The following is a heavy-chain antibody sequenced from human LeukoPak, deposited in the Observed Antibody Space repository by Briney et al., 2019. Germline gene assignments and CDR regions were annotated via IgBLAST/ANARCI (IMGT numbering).Heavy chain of an antibody. D-gene: IGHD5-12*01. CDR3: AREGYTSGYAGAFDI. CDR2: ISQDGSNK. CDR1: GITFRIHG. V-gene: IGHV3-30*19. Sequence: PGRSLRLSCKASGITFRIHGMFWVRQAPGKGLEWVAVISQDGSNKYYADSVKGRFTISRDNSRNTLYLQMNSLRPEDTAVYYCAREGYTSGYAGAFDIWGQGTMVTVSS. J-gene: IGHJ3*02.